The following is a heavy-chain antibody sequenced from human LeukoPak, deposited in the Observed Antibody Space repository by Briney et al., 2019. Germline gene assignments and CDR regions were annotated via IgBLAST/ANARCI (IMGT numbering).Heavy chain of an antibody. D-gene: IGHD1-26*01. J-gene: IGHJ4*02. CDR2: IEPSGSYT. Sequence: GESLKISCKGSGYSFTSYWISWVRQMPGKGLEWRGRIEPSGSYTNYSPSFQGHVTISADKSISTAYLQWSSLKASDTAMYYCARHVWSGSYPDYWGQGTLVTVSS. V-gene: IGHV5-10-1*01. CDR3: ARHVWSGSYPDY. CDR1: GYSFTSYW.